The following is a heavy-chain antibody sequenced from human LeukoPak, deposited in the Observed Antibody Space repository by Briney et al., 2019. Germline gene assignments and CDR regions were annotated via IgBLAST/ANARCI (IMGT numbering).Heavy chain of an antibody. CDR1: GFTFSSYG. Sequence: GGSLRLSCAASGFTFSSYGMHWVRQAPGKGLEWVALIRYDGSNKYYADSVKGRFTISRDNSKNTLYLQMNSLRAEDTAVYYCAKEGITMVRGVMIPYYFDYWGQGTLVTVSS. CDR3: AKEGITMVRGVMIPYYFDY. D-gene: IGHD3-10*01. V-gene: IGHV3-30*02. CDR2: IRYDGSNK. J-gene: IGHJ4*02.